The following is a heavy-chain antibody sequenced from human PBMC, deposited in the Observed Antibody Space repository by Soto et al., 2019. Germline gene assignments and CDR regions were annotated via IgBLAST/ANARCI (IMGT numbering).Heavy chain of an antibody. CDR3: ARGRVLLTI. CDR1: GASISSDKTY. Sequence: ASETLSLTCSVSGASISSDKTYWTWIRQSPGKGLEWLGYIYYSGTTTYNPSLRSRVTISVDTSKNQFSLKLTSVTAADTAMYYCARGRVLLTIWGQGTMVTVSS. CDR2: IYYSGTT. D-gene: IGHD3-16*01. J-gene: IGHJ3*02. V-gene: IGHV4-61*01.